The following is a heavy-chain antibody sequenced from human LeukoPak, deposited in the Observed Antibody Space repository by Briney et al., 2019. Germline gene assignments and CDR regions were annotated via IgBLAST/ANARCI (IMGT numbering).Heavy chain of an antibody. CDR2: IYYSGST. V-gene: IGHV4-59*12. Sequence: SETLSLTCTVSGGSISSYYWSWIRQPPGKGLEWIGYIYYSGSTNYNPSLRSRVTISLDTSKNQFSLKLSSVSAEDTALYYCARERLGGSYYRPVDYWGQGTLVTVSS. D-gene: IGHD1-26*01. CDR3: ARERLGGSYYRPVDY. CDR1: GGSISSYY. J-gene: IGHJ4*02.